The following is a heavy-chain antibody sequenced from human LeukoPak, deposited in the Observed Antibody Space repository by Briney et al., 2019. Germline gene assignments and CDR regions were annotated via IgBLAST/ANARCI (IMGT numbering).Heavy chain of an antibody. J-gene: IGHJ4*02. CDR2: ISNDGSST. Sequence: GGSLRLSCAASGFTFSSCWMHWVRQAPGKGLVWVSRISNDGSSTSYADSVKGRFTISRDNGKNTLYLQMNSLRAEDTAVYYCARAGPNIAAVDHWGQGTLVTVSS. D-gene: IGHD6-25*01. CDR3: ARAGPNIAAVDH. CDR1: GFTFSSCW. V-gene: IGHV3-74*01.